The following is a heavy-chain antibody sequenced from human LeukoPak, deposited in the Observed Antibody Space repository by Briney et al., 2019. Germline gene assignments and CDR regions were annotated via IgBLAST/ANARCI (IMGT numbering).Heavy chain of an antibody. Sequence: SETLSLTCAVYGGSFSGYYWSWIRQPPGKGLEWIGEINHSGSTNYNPSLKSRVTISVDTSKNQFSLKLSSVTAADTAVYYCATGFDNYGDYAGYFDYWGQGTLVTVSS. D-gene: IGHD4-17*01. CDR1: GGSFSGYY. CDR2: INHSGST. CDR3: ATGFDNYGDYAGYFDY. J-gene: IGHJ4*02. V-gene: IGHV4-34*01.